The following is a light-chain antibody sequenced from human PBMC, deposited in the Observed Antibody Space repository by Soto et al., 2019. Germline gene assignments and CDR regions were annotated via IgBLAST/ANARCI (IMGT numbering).Light chain of an antibody. CDR2: EGD. CDR3: CSFARSSSFYV. V-gene: IGLV2-23*01. Sequence: QSVLTQPASVSGSPVHSITISCSGTSSDVGSSNFVSWYQQHPGKAPKLIIFEGDRRPSGVSGRFSGSKSGNTASLTISGLQAEDEADYYCCSFARSSSFYVFGTGTQLTVL. J-gene: IGLJ1*01. CDR1: SSDVGSSNF.